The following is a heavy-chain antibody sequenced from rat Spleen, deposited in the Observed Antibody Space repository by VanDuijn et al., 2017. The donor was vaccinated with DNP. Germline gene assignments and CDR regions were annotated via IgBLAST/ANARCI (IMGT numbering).Heavy chain of an antibody. CDR2: ISSDGSST. V-gene: IGHV5-7*01. CDR3: ARENWYYFDF. Sequence: EVQLVESGADLVQPGGSLKLSCAASGFTFRDYYMAWVRQAPRKGLEWVATISSDGSSTYYRDSVKGRFTNSRDNAKSTLYLQRDSLRSEDTATYYCARENWYYFDFWGQGVMVTVSS. J-gene: IGHJ2*01. D-gene: IGHD5-1*01. CDR1: GFTFRDYY.